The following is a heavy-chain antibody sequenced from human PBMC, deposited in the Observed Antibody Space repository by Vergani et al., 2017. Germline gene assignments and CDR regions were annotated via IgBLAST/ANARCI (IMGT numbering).Heavy chain of an antibody. D-gene: IGHD1-26*01. Sequence: QVQLVQSGAEVKKPGSSVKVSCKASGGTFSSYAMHWVRQAPGQRLEWMGWINTGNGNTKYSQKFQGRVTITRDTSASTAYMELSSLRSEDTAVYYCARAPAFTSSGSYHFDYWGQGTLVTVSS. V-gene: IGHV1-3*04. CDR2: INTGNGNT. CDR3: ARAPAFTSSGSYHFDY. J-gene: IGHJ4*02. CDR1: GGTFSSYA.